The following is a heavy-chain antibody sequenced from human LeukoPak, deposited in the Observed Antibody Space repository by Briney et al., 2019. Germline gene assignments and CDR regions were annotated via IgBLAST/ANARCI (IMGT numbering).Heavy chain of an antibody. V-gene: IGHV1-69*05. Sequence: SVKVSCKASGGTFSSYAISWVRQAPGQGLEWMGGIIPIFGTATYAQKFQGRVTIATDESTSTAYMELSSLRSEDTAVYYCARGTMTTKDSTNQNYYYYYMDVWGKGTTVTVSS. CDR1: GGTFSSYA. CDR2: IIPIFGTA. D-gene: IGHD4-17*01. CDR3: ARGTMTTKDSTNQNYYYYYMDV. J-gene: IGHJ6*03.